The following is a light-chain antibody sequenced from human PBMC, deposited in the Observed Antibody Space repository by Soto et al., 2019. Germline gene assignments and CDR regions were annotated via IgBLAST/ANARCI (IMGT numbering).Light chain of an antibody. J-gene: IGLJ1*01. CDR3: AAWDDSLNGFYV. CDR1: SSNIGSNT. CDR2: SNN. Sequence: QSVLTQPPSASGTPGQRVTISCSGSSSNIGSNTVNLYQQLPGTAPTLLIYSNNQRTSGVPERFSGSKSCTSATLAISGLQSEDEADDYCAAWDDSLNGFYVFGTGTKVTVL. V-gene: IGLV1-44*01.